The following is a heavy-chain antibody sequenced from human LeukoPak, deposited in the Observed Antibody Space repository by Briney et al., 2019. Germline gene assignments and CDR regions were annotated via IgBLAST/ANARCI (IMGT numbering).Heavy chain of an antibody. CDR2: IYYSGST. CDR1: GGSISSYY. CDR3: ARATVPRI. D-gene: IGHD4-17*01. Sequence: PSETLSLTCTVSGGSISSYYWSWIRQPPGKGLEWIGYIYYSGSTNYNPSLKSRVTISVDTSKNQFSLKLSSVTAADTAVYYCARATVPRIWGQGTMVTVSS. J-gene: IGHJ3*02. V-gene: IGHV4-59*01.